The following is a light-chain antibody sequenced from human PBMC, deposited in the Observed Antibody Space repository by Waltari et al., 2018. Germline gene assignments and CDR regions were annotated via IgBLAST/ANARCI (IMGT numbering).Light chain of an antibody. CDR1: QSVSSS. Sequence: EIVITQSPATLSVSPRERDTLSCRASQSVSSSLAWYQQKPGQAPRLLVYGASTRATGIPARFSGSGSGTEFTLTISSLQSEDFAVYYCQQYNNWWTFGQGTKVEIK. CDR3: QQYNNWWT. V-gene: IGKV3-15*01. J-gene: IGKJ1*01. CDR2: GAS.